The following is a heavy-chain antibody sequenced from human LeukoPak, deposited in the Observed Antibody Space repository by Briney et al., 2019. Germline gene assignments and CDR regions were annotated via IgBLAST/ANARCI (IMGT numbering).Heavy chain of an antibody. CDR3: AREEMYYYDSSGYHSH. V-gene: IGHV3-21*01. Sequence: GGSLRLSCAASGFTFSSYSMNWVRQAPGKGLEWVSSISSSSSYIYYADSVKGRFTNSRDNAKNSLYLQMNSLRAEDTAVYYCAREEMYYYDSSGYHSHWGQGTLVTVSS. J-gene: IGHJ4*02. D-gene: IGHD3-22*01. CDR1: GFTFSSYS. CDR2: ISSSSSYI.